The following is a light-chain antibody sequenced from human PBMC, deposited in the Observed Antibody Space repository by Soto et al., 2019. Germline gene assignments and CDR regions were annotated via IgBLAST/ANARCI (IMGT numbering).Light chain of an antibody. Sequence: QSVLTQPASVSGSPGQSITISCTGTSSDVGSYNLVSWYQQHPGKAPKVMIYEVSKRPSGVSNRFSGSKSGNTASLTISGLQAEDEADYHCCSYAGSRTWVFGGGTKVTVL. CDR1: SSDVGSYNL. CDR3: CSYAGSRTWV. J-gene: IGLJ2*01. CDR2: EVS. V-gene: IGLV2-23*02.